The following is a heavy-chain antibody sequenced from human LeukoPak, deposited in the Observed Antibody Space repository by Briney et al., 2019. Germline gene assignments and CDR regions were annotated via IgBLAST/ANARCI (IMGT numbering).Heavy chain of an antibody. D-gene: IGHD2-15*01. CDR3: ARGVVVAATEGFDY. CDR1: GGTFNNYD. CDR2: IIPIFGTA. Sequence: GASVKVSCKASGGTFNNYDISWVRQAPGQGLEWMGGIIPIFGTANYAQKFQGRVTITADTSTSTAYMGLSSLRSEDTAVYYCARGVVVAATEGFDYWGQGTLVTVSS. J-gene: IGHJ4*02. V-gene: IGHV1-69*06.